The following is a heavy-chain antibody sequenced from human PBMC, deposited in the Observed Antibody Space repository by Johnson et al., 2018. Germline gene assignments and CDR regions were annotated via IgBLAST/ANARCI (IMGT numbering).Heavy chain of an antibody. J-gene: IGHJ1*01. CDR3: ARDWEEMATITRYFQH. CDR2: IIPILGIA. V-gene: IGHV1-69*04. CDR1: GGTFSSYA. Sequence: QVQLVQSGAEVKKPGSSVKVSCKASGGTFSSYAISWVRQAPGQGLEWMGRIIPILGIANYAQKFQGRVTITADKSTSTAYMELSSLRSEDTAVYYCARDWEEMATITRYFQHWGQGTLVTVSS. D-gene: IGHD5-24*01.